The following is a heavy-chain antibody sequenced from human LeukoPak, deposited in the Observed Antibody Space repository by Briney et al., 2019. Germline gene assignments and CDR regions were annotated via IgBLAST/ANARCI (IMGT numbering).Heavy chain of an antibody. J-gene: IGHJ6*03. CDR2: IYYSGST. D-gene: IGHD2-2*01. V-gene: IGHV4-39*07. CDR1: GGSISSSSYY. Sequence: SETLSLTCTVSGGSISSSSYYWGWIRQPPGKGLEWIGSIYYSGSTYYNPSLKSRVTISVDTSKNQFSLKLSSVTAADTAVYYCARDSSSTQVYYYYYMDVWGKGTTVTVSS. CDR3: ARDSSSTQVYYYYYMDV.